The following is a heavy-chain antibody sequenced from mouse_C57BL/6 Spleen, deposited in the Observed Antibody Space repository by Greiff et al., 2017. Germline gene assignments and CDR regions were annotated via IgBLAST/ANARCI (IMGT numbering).Heavy chain of an antibody. V-gene: IGHV5-17*01. D-gene: IGHD3-1*01. CDR2: ISSGSSTI. Sequence: EVHLVESGGGLVKPGGSLKLSCAASGFTFSDYGMHWVRQAPEKGLEWVAYISSGSSTIYYADTVKGRFTISRDNAKNTLFLQMTSLRSEDTAMYYCARLWGYYFDYWGQGTTLTVSS. J-gene: IGHJ2*01. CDR1: GFTFSDYG. CDR3: ARLWGYYFDY.